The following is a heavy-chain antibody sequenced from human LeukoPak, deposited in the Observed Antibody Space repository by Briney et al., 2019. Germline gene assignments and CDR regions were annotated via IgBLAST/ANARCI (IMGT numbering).Heavy chain of an antibody. J-gene: IGHJ4*02. CDR1: GFTFSSYW. CDR2: IKQDGSEK. D-gene: IGHD2-21*01. V-gene: IGHV3-7*01. CDR3: ARDPYCGGDCYGGLDY. Sequence: GGSLRLSCAASGFTFSSYWMSWVRQAPGKGLEWVANIKQDGSEKYYVDSVKGRFTISRDNAKNSLYLQMNSLRAEDTAVYYCARDPYCGGDCYGGLDYWGQGTLVTVSS.